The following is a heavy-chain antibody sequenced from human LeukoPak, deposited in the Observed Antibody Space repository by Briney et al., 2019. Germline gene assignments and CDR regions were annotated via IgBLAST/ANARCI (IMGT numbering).Heavy chain of an antibody. CDR1: GYTFTSYD. D-gene: IGHD3-10*01. Sequence: GASVKVSFKASGYTFTSYDINWVRQATGQGLEWMGWMNPTSGHTGYAQNFQGRVTMTRDTSISTAYMELNSLTSEDTAVYYCARSPVGVRKKHDFWGQGTLVIVSS. CDR2: MNPTSGHT. CDR3: ARSPVGVRKKHDF. J-gene: IGHJ4*02. V-gene: IGHV1-8*01.